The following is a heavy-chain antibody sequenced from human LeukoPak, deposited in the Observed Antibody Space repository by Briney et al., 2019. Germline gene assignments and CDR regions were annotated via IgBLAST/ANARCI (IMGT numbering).Heavy chain of an antibody. CDR3: ARDRTVTTSLFDY. D-gene: IGHD4-17*01. V-gene: IGHV3-74*03. Sequence: GGSLRLSCAASGFTFSTYWMQWVRQAPGKGLVWVSHINSDGSSTTYADSVKGRFTTSRDNAKNTLYLQMNSLRAEDTALYYCARDRTVTTSLFDYWGQGTLVTVSS. CDR2: INSDGSST. CDR1: GFTFSTYW. J-gene: IGHJ4*02.